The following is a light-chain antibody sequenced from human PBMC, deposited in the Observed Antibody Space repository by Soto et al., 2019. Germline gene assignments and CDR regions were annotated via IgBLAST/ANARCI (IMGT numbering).Light chain of an antibody. V-gene: IGKV3-20*01. J-gene: IGKJ1*01. CDR3: HQYGTGPWT. CDR2: AAS. Sequence: EVVLTQSPGTLSLSPGERATLSCRASQSLYNNYLAWYQQRPGQALRVLIYAASSRAAGIPDRFSGRGSGTDFTLTISRLEPEDFAVYYCHQYGTGPWTLGQGTKVEIK. CDR1: QSLYNNY.